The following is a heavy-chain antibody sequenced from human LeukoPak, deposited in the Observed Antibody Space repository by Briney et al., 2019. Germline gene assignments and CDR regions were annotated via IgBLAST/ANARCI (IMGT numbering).Heavy chain of an antibody. J-gene: IGHJ4*02. CDR1: GFFFSSCS. CDR2: ISSGSLHM. CDR3: YASGTYYNDY. Sequence: EGSLRLSCTASGFFFSSCSVNWVRQAPGKGLEWVSSISSGSLHMYYADSVKGRFTISRDNAKSSLYLEMNSLGAEDTAVYYCYASGTYYNDYWGQGTLVTVSS. D-gene: IGHD3-10*01. V-gene: IGHV3-21*01.